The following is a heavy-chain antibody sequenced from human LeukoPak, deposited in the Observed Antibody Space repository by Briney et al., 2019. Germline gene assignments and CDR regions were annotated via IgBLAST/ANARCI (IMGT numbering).Heavy chain of an antibody. Sequence: PGGSLRLSCAASGFTFSRHWMHWVRQAPGKGLVWVSGINSDESSTTYADSVKGRFTISRDNAKNTLYLQMTSLRAEDTAVYYCARARSGDFDYWGQGTLVTVSS. CDR1: GFTFSRHW. D-gene: IGHD3-16*01. CDR2: INSDESST. V-gene: IGHV3-74*03. J-gene: IGHJ4*02. CDR3: ARARSGDFDY.